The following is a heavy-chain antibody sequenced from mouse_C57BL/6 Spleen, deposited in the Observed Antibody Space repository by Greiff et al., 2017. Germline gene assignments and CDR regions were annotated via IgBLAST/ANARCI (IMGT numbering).Heavy chain of an antibody. D-gene: IGHD3-1*01. CDR1: GFTFSSYA. CDR2: ISSGGDYI. Sequence: EVKLVESEEGLVKPGGSLKLSCAASGFTFSSYAMSWVRQTPEKRLEWVAYISSGGDYIYYADTVKGRFTISRDNARNTLYLQMSSLKSEDTAMYYCTRGGSPWFAYWGQGTLVTVSA. CDR3: TRGGSPWFAY. V-gene: IGHV5-9-1*02. J-gene: IGHJ3*01.